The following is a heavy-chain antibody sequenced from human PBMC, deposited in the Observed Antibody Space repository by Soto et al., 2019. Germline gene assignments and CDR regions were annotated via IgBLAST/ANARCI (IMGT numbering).Heavy chain of an antibody. CDR2: ISAYNGNT. J-gene: IGHJ6*02. CDR3: ARDPYRGQQLGPQIAYYGMDV. V-gene: IGHV1-18*01. CDR1: GYTFTSYG. D-gene: IGHD6-13*01. Sequence: ASVKVSCKASGYTFTSYGISWVRQAPGQGLEWMGWISAYNGNTNYAQKLQGRVTMTTDTSTSTAYMELRSLRSDDTAVYYCARDPYRGQQLGPQIAYYGMDVWGQGTTVTVSS.